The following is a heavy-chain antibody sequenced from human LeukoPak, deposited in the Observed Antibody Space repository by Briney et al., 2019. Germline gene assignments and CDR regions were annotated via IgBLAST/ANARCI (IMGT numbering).Heavy chain of an antibody. D-gene: IGHD6-19*01. CDR1: GYTFTSYG. CDR3: ARVGKQWLARPDYFDY. Sequence: ASVKVSCKASGYTFTSYGISWVRQAPGQGLEWMGWISAYNGNTNYAQKLQGRVTMTTDTSTSTAYMELRSLRSDDTAVYYCARVGKQWLARPDYFDYWGQGTLVTVSS. V-gene: IGHV1-18*01. CDR2: ISAYNGNT. J-gene: IGHJ4*02.